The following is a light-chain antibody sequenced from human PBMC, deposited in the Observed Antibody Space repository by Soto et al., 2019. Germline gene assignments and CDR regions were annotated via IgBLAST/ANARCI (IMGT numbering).Light chain of an antibody. CDR1: QSINTN. V-gene: IGKV3-15*01. CDR2: GAS. Sequence: ETVMTQSPATLSVSPGERATFSCRASQSINTNLAWFQLKPGQAPRLLIYGASIRAAGIPARFSGSGSGTEFSLTISSLQSEDFGVLFCQQYDQWWTFGQGTKVEVK. CDR3: QQYDQWWT. J-gene: IGKJ1*01.